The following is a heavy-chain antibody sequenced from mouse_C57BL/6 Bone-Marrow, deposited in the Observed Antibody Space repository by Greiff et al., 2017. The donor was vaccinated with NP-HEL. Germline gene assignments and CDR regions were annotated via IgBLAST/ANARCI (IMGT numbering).Heavy chain of an antibody. D-gene: IGHD1-1*01. Sequence: VQLQQSGTELVKPGASVKLSCKASGYTFTSYWMHWVKQRPGQGLEWIGNINPSNGGTNYNEKFKSKATLTVDKSSSTAYMQLSSLTSEDSAVYYCARRRGSSSYWYFDVWGTGTTVTVSS. J-gene: IGHJ1*03. CDR2: INPSNGGT. CDR1: GYTFTSYW. CDR3: ARRRGSSSYWYFDV. V-gene: IGHV1-53*01.